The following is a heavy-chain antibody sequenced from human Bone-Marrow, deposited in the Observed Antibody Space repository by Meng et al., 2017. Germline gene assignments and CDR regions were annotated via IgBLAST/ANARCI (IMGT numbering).Heavy chain of an antibody. J-gene: IGHJ4*02. CDR2: IKCDGSEK. V-gene: IGHV3-52*01. D-gene: IGHD3-9*01. CDR3: AKAGRYFDWPPHGPPGED. CDR1: GFTFSSSW. Sequence: GGSLRLSCAASGFTFSSSWMHWVCQAPEKGLEWVADIKCDGSEKYYVDSVKGRLTISRDNAKNSLYLQMNSLRAEDTALYYCAKAGRYFDWPPHGPPGEDWGQGTLVTVSS.